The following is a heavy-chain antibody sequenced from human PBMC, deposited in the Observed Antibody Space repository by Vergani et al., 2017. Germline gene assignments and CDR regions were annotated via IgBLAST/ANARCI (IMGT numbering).Heavy chain of an antibody. D-gene: IGHD7-27*01. J-gene: IGHJ3*02. CDR3: ARVNWGRGAFDI. Sequence: QVQLVQSGAEVKKPGASVKVSCKASGYTFTSYYMHWVRQAPGQGLEGMGIINPSGGSTSYAQKFQGRVTMTRDTSTSTVYMELSSLRSEDTAVYYCARVNWGRGAFDIWGQGTMVTVSS. CDR2: INPSGGST. CDR1: GYTFTSYY. V-gene: IGHV1-46*01.